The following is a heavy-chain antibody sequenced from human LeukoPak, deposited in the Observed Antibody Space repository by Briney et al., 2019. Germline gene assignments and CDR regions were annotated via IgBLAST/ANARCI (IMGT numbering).Heavy chain of an antibody. CDR3: ARAGRLTGPFELDY. J-gene: IGHJ4*02. CDR2: IDGDGSEK. Sequence: GGSLRLSCAVSGFTFSNYWMSWVRQAPGQGQEWVANIDGDGSEKYYVDSVKGRFTISRDNAKNSLYLQMNSLRAEDTAVYYCARAGRLTGPFELDYWGQGILVTVSS. CDR1: GFTFSNYW. V-gene: IGHV3-7*03. D-gene: IGHD3-9*01.